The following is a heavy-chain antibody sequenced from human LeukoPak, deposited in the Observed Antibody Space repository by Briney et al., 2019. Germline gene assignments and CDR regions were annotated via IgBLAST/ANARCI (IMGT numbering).Heavy chain of an antibody. CDR3: ARLSYGDYPLAFDI. D-gene: IGHD4-17*01. CDR1: GGSISSDY. J-gene: IGHJ3*02. V-gene: IGHV4-59*08. CDR2: IYYSGST. Sequence: SETLSLTCTVSGGSISSDYWSWIRQPPGKGLEWIGYIYYSGSTNYNPSLKSRVTISVDTSKNQFSLKLSSVTAADTAVYYCARLSYGDYPLAFDIWGRGTMVTVSS.